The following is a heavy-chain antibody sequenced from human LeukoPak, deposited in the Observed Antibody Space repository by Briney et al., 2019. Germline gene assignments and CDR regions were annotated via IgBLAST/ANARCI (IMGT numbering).Heavy chain of an antibody. Sequence: GGSLRLSCAASGFTFSSYAMSWVRQAPGKGLEWVSAISGSGGSTYYADSVKGRFTISRDNSKNTLYLQMNSLRAEDTAVYYCAKGARSRILLNDAFDIWGQGTMVTVSS. CDR3: AKGARSRILLNDAFDI. J-gene: IGHJ3*02. CDR2: ISGSGGST. CDR1: GFTFSSYA. V-gene: IGHV3-23*01. D-gene: IGHD2-15*01.